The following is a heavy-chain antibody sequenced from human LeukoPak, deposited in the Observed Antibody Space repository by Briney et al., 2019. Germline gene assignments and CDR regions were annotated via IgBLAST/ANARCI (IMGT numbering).Heavy chain of an antibody. CDR2: IYYSGST. V-gene: IGHV4-31*03. Sequence: SETLTLTCTVSGGSISSGGYYWSWIRQHPGKGLEWIGYIYYSGSTYYNPSLKSRVTISVDTSKNQFSLKLSSVTAADTAVYYCASHGSGPYNWFDPGGQGTLVTVSS. J-gene: IGHJ5*02. CDR3: ASHGSGPYNWFDP. D-gene: IGHD3-10*01. CDR1: GGSISSGGYY.